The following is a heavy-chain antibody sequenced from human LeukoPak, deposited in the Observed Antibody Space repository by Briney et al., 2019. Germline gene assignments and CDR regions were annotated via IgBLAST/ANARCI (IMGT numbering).Heavy chain of an antibody. CDR2: ISGSVGST. Sequence: GGSLRLSCAAAGFTFSTYGMSWVRQAPGKGLEWVSTISGSVGSTDYADSVKGRFTISRDNSKNTVYLQMNSLRAEDTAVYYCARAPEWLAQGAAYYMDVWGKGTTVTVSS. CDR1: GFTFSTYG. D-gene: IGHD5-12*01. CDR3: ARAPEWLAQGAAYYMDV. J-gene: IGHJ6*03. V-gene: IGHV3-23*01.